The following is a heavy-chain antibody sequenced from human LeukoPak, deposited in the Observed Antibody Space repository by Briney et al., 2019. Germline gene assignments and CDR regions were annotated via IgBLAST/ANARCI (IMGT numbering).Heavy chain of an antibody. V-gene: IGHV1-18*01. J-gene: IGHJ4*02. CDR1: GYTFSDYG. Sequence: ASVKVSCKASGYTFSDYGISWVRQAPGQGLEWMGWVSAYNGNANYAQKLQGRVTMTTDTSTNTAYMELRSLISDDTAVYYCVRDSTGVFDYWRQATQVTVSS. D-gene: IGHD2-8*02. CDR3: VRDSTGVFDY. CDR2: VSAYNGNA.